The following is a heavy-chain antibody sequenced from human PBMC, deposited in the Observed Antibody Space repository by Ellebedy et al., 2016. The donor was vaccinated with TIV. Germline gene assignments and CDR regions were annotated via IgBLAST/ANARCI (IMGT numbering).Heavy chain of an antibody. J-gene: IGHJ4*02. CDR3: ARGSGWIIDY. Sequence: PGGSLRLSCTDSGFTISGYWMQWVRQAPGKGLEWVANIKQDGSEEYYLDSVKGRFTISRDNAKKSLCLQMNSLRSEDTAVYYCARGSGWIIDYWGQGTLVTVSS. V-gene: IGHV3-7*04. CDR1: GFTISGYW. CDR2: IKQDGSEE. D-gene: IGHD6-19*01.